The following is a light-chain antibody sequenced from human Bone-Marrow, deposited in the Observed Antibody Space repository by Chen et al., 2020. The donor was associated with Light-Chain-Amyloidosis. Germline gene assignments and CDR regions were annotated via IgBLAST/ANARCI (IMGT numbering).Light chain of an antibody. CDR1: SLRSYY. CDR2: GKN. V-gene: IGLV3-19*01. Sequence: SSELTQDPPVSVALGQTVRITCQGDSLRSYYASWYQQKPGQAPVLVIYGKNNRPSGIPDRFSGSSSGNTASLTITGAQAEDEADYYCNSRDSSGNHLVVFGGGTKLTVL. J-gene: IGLJ2*01. CDR3: NSRDSSGNHLVV.